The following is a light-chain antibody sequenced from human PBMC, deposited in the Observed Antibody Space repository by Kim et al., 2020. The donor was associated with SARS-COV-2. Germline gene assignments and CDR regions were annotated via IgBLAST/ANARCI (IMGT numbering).Light chain of an antibody. CDR1: SNNVGHQG. CDR2: RNN. CDR3: SAWDTSVSAWV. Sequence: QTATLTCTGNSNNVGHQGAAWLQQHPGHPPKLLSYRNNNRPSGLSERFSASRSGNTASLTITGLQPEDEADYYCSAWDTSVSAWVFGGGTQLTVL. V-gene: IGLV10-54*04. J-gene: IGLJ3*02.